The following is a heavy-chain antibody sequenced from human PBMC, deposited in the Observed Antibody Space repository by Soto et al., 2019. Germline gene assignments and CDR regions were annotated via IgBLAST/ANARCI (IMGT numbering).Heavy chain of an antibody. CDR3: ARTGYSSSWIPYYYYYGMDV. Sequence: SVKVSCKASGGTFSSYAISWVRQAPGQGLEWMGGIIPIFGTASYAQKFQGRVTITADESTSTAYMELSSLRSEDTAVYYCARTGYSSSWIPYYYYYGMDVWGQGTTVTVSS. V-gene: IGHV1-69*13. CDR1: GGTFSSYA. J-gene: IGHJ6*02. D-gene: IGHD6-13*01. CDR2: IIPIFGTA.